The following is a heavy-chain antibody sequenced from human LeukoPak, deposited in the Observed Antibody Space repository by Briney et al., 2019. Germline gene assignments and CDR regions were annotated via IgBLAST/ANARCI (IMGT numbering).Heavy chain of an antibody. V-gene: IGHV4-34*01. Sequence: PSETLSLTCAVYGGSFSGYYWSWIRQPPGKGLEWIGEINHSGSTNYSPSLKSRVTISVDTSKNQFSLKLSSVTAADTAVYYSEYCSSTSCYPWGQGTLVTVSS. CDR2: INHSGST. CDR3: EYCSSTSCYP. J-gene: IGHJ5*02. D-gene: IGHD2-2*01. CDR1: GGSFSGYY.